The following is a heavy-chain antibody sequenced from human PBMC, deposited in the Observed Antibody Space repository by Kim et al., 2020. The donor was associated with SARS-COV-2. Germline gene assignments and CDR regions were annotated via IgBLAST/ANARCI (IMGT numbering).Heavy chain of an antibody. CDR3: ARMLHDYGDYHGDCYYFGMDV. V-gene: IGHV2-70*01. CDR2: IDWDDDN. CDR1: GFSLSTSGMC. Sequence: SGPTLVKPTQTLTLTCTFSGFSLSTSGMCVSWIRQPPGKALEWLALIDWDDDNYYSTPLKTRQTIPKDTSKNQVVLTITNMDPVDTASYYCARMLHDYGDYHGDCYYFGMDVCGQGTAVTVSS. D-gene: IGHD4-17*01. J-gene: IGHJ6*02.